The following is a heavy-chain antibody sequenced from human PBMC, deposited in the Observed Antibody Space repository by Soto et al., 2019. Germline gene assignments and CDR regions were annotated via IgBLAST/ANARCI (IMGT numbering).Heavy chain of an antibody. D-gene: IGHD5-18*01. V-gene: IGHV1-46*03. J-gene: IGHJ5*02. CDR3: ARVYPSDTRYGYVGNNWFDP. Sequence: ASVKVSCKASGYTFTSYGISWVRQAPGQRLEWMGIINPSGGSTSYAQKFQGRVTMTRDTSTSTVYMELSSLRSEDTAVYYCARVYPSDTRYGYVGNNWFDPWGQGTLVTVSS. CDR2: INPSGGST. CDR1: GYTFTSYG.